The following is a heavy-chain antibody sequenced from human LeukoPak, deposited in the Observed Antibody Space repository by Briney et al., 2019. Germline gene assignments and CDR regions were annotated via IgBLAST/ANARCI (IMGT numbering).Heavy chain of an antibody. CDR2: MHYSGTT. J-gene: IGHJ4*02. CDR1: GGSISNSPYY. Sequence: SETLSPTCNVSGGSISNSPYYWGWIRQPPGKGLEWIGSMHYSGTTYHNPSLRSRVTISVDTSKNQFSLRLISVTAADTAVYYCARNDRGRPADYWGQGTLVTVSS. V-gene: IGHV4-39*01. D-gene: IGHD1-26*01. CDR3: ARNDRGRPADY.